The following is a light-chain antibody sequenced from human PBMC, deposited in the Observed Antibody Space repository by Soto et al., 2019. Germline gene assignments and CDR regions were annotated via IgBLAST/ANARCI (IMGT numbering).Light chain of an antibody. CDR2: AAS. V-gene: IGKV1-39*01. J-gene: IGKJ2*01. CDR1: QSISSY. CDR3: QQSYSTT. Sequence: DIQMTQSPSSLSASVGDRVTITCQASQSISSYLNWYQQKPGKAPKLLIYAASSLQSGVPSRFSGSGSGTDFTLTISSLQPEDFATYYCQQSYSTTFGQGTKLEIK.